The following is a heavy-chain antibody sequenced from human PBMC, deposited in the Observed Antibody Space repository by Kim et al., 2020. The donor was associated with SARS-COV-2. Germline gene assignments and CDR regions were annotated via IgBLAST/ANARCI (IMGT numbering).Heavy chain of an antibody. CDR3: ASVLVPSTRDPPTY. Sequence: ASVTVSCQASGYTFTSYYIHWVRQAPGQGLEWIGIINPSGGTTGHAQKFQCRVTLTRDTSTSTVYMELSSLRSEHTAVYYFASVLVPSTRDPPTYWRQGT. J-gene: IGHJ4*02. V-gene: IGHV1-46*01. CDR2: INPSGGTT. CDR1: GYTFTSYY. D-gene: IGHD2-21*02.